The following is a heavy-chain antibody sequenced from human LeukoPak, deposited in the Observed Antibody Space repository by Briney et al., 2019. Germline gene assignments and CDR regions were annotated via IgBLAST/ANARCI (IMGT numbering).Heavy chain of an antibody. CDR3: ARAQVGATDWFDP. CDR1: GYSISSGYY. V-gene: IGHV4-38-2*01. D-gene: IGHD1-26*01. Sequence: PSETLSLTCAVSGYSISSGYYWGWIRQPPGKGLEWIGSIYHSGSTYYNPSLKSRVTISVDTSKNQFSPKLSSVTAADTAVYYCARAQVGATDWFDPWGQGTLVTVSS. CDR2: IYHSGST. J-gene: IGHJ5*02.